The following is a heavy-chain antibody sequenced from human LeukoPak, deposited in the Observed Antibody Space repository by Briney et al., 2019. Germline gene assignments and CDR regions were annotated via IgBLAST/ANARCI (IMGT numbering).Heavy chain of an antibody. J-gene: IGHJ4*02. CDR3: ARHSSGGSGSGD. V-gene: IGHV4-59*08. D-gene: IGHD2-15*01. CDR2: IYYSGST. CDR1: GGSISSYY. Sequence: PSETLSLTCTVSGGSISSYYWSWIRQPPGKGLEWIGYIYYSGSTNYNPSLKSRVTISVDTSKNQFSLKLSSVTAADTAVCYCARHSSGGSGSGDWGQGTLVAVSS.